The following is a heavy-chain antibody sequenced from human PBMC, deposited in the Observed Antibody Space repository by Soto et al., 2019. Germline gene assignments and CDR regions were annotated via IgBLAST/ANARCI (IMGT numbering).Heavy chain of an antibody. CDR3: PKAASFLLRLPV. J-gene: IGHJ4*02. CDR2: ITGSGGGI. CDR1: GFAFSSFE. V-gene: IGHV3-48*03. D-gene: IGHD3-16*01. Sequence: PGGSLRLSCIASGFAFSSFEMNWFRQAPGKGLEWLAYITGSGGGIFYADSVKGRFSISRDNAKNSLFLEMNHLTADDTGVYYWPKAASFLLRLPVWGQGNLVTVSS.